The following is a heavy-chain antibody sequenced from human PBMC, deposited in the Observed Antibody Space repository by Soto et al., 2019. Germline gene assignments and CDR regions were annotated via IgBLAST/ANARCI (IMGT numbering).Heavy chain of an antibody. D-gene: IGHD3-10*01. CDR1: GYTFTSYA. V-gene: IGHV1-3*01. Sequence: ASVKVSCKASGYTFTSYAMHWVRQAPGQRLEWMGWINAGNGNTKYSQKFQGRVTITRDTSASTAYMVLSSLRSEDTAVYYCARAPLYYGSGSYYKKPNLDYWGQGTLVTVSS. CDR2: INAGNGNT. J-gene: IGHJ4*02. CDR3: ARAPLYYGSGSYYKKPNLDY.